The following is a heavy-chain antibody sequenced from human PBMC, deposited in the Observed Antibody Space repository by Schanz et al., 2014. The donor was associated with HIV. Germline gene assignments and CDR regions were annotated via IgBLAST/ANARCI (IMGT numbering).Heavy chain of an antibody. CDR3: ARDSSLAVADHWYLDL. CDR1: GFSFDTFG. CDR2: IGHEGNDI. D-gene: IGHD6-19*01. Sequence: QVQLVESGGGVVQPGRSLRLSCAASGFSFDTFGIHWVRQAPGKGPEWVAVIGHEGNDIHYVDSVAGRFTISRDNAKNFVYLQMNSLRDEDTAVYYCARDSSLAVADHWYLDLWGRGTLVTVSS. J-gene: IGHJ2*01. V-gene: IGHV3-33*08.